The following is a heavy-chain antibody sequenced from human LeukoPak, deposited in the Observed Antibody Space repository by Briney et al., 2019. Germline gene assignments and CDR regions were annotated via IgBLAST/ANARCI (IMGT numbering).Heavy chain of an antibody. D-gene: IGHD6-13*01. CDR3: AKPTAAAYFDY. V-gene: IGHV3-21*04. J-gene: IGHJ4*02. Sequence: GGSLRLSCAASGFTFSSYSMNWVRQAPGKGLEWVSSISSSSSYIYYADSVKGRFTISRDNSKNTLYLQMNSLRAEDTAVYYCAKPTAAAYFDYWGQGTLVTVSS. CDR2: ISSSSSYI. CDR1: GFTFSSYS.